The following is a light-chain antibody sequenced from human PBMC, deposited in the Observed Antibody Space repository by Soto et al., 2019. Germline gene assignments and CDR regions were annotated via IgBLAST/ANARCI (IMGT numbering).Light chain of an antibody. V-gene: IGLV1-44*01. J-gene: IGLJ2*01. CDR2: SNN. Sequence: QSVLTQPPSASGTPGQRVTISCSGSSSNIGSNTGNWYQQLPGTAPKPLIYSNNQRPSGVPDRFSGSKSGTSASLAIRGLQSEDDADYYCAAWDDSLNGQVFGGGTKLTVL. CDR1: SSNIGSNT. CDR3: AAWDDSLNGQV.